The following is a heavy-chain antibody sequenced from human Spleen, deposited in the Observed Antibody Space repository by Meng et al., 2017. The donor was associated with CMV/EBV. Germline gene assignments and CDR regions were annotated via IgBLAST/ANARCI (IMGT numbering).Heavy chain of an antibody. D-gene: IGHD3-10*01. Sequence: SETLSLTCTVSGGFIGSRTYFWGWIRQPPGKGLEWIGRIYTSGSTNYNPSLKSRVTMSVDTSKNQFSLKLSSVTAADTAVYYCATFGELYGMDVWGQGTTVTVSS. J-gene: IGHJ6*02. CDR3: ATFGELYGMDV. CDR1: GGFIGSRTYF. CDR2: IYTSGST. V-gene: IGHV4-61*05.